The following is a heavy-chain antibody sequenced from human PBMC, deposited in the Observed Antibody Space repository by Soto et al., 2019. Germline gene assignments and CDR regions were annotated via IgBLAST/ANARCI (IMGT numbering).Heavy chain of an antibody. CDR3: AGDQVGATGDY. V-gene: IGHV1-18*01. D-gene: IGHD1-26*01. J-gene: IGHJ4*02. CDR2: ISAYNGNR. Sequence: VASVKVSCKASGYTFTSYGLSWVRQAPGQGLEWMGWISAYNGNRNYAQKVKGRVTMTTDTSTNTAYMELRSLRSDDTAVYYCAGDQVGATGDYWGQGTLVTVSS. CDR1: GYTFTSYG.